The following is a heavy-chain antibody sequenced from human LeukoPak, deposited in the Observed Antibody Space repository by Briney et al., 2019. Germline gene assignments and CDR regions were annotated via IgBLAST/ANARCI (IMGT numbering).Heavy chain of an antibody. D-gene: IGHD4-17*01. V-gene: IGHV4-4*09. CDR2: VYTSGGT. CDR3: AREFIFDDYGDLYGMDV. J-gene: IGHJ6*02. CDR1: GDSISSDY. Sequence: PSETLSLTCTVSGDSISSDYCSWIRHPPAKEQERNGNVYTSGGTNYNPSLKGRVTISVDTSKNQFSLKLSSVTAADTAVYYCAREFIFDDYGDLYGMDVWGQGTTVTVSS.